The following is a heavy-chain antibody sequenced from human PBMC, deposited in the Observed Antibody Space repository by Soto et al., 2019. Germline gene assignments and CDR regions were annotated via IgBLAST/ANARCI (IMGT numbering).Heavy chain of an antibody. Sequence: QVQLRESGPGLMRPSQTLSLTCTVSGASVTSTGYYWTWIRQSPGKGLEWLGYILHNGNADSSHSLESRLSISLDSSKIQFSLKVNSVSAADRAIYFCARVSGVSVEYYFDYWCQGALVTVSS. D-gene: IGHD3-10*01. J-gene: IGHJ4*02. CDR3: ARVSGVSVEYYFDY. CDR1: GASVTSTGYY. V-gene: IGHV4-30-4*01. CDR2: ILHNGNA.